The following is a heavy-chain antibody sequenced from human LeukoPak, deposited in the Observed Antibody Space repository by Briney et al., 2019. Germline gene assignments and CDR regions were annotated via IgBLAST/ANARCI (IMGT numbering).Heavy chain of an antibody. CDR1: GGSFSGYY. D-gene: IGHD1-7*01. Sequence: PSETLSLTCAVYGGSFSGYYWSWIRQPPGKWLELIGEINHSGSTNYNPSLKSRLTISVDTYKNQFSLKLSSVTAADTAVYYCARITGTTFMDYWGQGTLVTVSS. CDR2: INHSGST. CDR3: ARITGTTFMDY. J-gene: IGHJ4*02. V-gene: IGHV4-34*01.